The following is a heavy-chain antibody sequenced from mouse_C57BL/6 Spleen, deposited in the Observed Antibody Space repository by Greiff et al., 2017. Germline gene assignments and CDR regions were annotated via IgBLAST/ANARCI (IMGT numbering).Heavy chain of an antibody. Sequence: VHVKQSGAELVRPGASVKLSCTASGFNIKDDYMHWVKQRPEQGLEWIGWIDPENGDTEYASKFQGKATITADTSSNTAYLQLSSLTSEDTAVYYCTPVFAYWGQGTLVTVSA. CDR2: IDPENGDT. CDR3: TPVFAY. V-gene: IGHV14-4*01. J-gene: IGHJ3*01. CDR1: GFNIKDDY.